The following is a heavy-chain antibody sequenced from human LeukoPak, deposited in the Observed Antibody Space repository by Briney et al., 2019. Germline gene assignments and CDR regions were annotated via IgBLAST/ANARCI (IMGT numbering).Heavy chain of an antibody. V-gene: IGHV3-33*01. D-gene: IGHD3-10*01. J-gene: IGHJ6*04. CDR1: GFTFSSYG. CDR3: ARDQGYYYGSGVGDYYYYGMDV. CDR2: ICYDGSNK. Sequence: GRSLRLSCAASGFTFSSYGMHWVRQAPGKGLEWVAVICYDGSNKYYADFVKGRFTISRDNSKNTLYLQMNSLRAEDTAVYYCARDQGYYYGSGVGDYYYYGMDVWGKGTTVTVSS.